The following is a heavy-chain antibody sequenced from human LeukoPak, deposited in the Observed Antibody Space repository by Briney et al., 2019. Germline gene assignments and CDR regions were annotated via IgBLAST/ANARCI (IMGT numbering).Heavy chain of an antibody. J-gene: IGHJ3*02. CDR1: GFTFSSYG. V-gene: IGHV3-30*18. Sequence: PGGSLRLSCAASGFTFSSYGMHWVRQAPGKGLEWVAVISYDGSNKYYADSVKGRFTISRDNSKNTLYLQMNSLRAEDTAVYYCAKAGGIAAAGSHDAFDIWGQGTMVTVSS. CDR3: AKAGGIAAAGSHDAFDI. CDR2: ISYDGSNK. D-gene: IGHD6-13*01.